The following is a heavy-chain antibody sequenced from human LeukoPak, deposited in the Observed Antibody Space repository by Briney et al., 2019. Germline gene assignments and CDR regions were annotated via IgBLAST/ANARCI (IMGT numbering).Heavy chain of an antibody. Sequence: GTSLRLSCVASGFTFHDHGMDWVRQAPGKGLEWVAVIAADGGVKHYADSVQGRFILSRDNSKNTLFLQMNSLRAEDTAVYYCAREMSLRWPYYYYGMDVWGQGTTVTVSS. CDR2: IAADGGVK. D-gene: IGHD4-23*01. CDR3: AREMSLRWPYYYYGMDV. J-gene: IGHJ6*02. CDR1: GFTFHDHG. V-gene: IGHV3-30*03.